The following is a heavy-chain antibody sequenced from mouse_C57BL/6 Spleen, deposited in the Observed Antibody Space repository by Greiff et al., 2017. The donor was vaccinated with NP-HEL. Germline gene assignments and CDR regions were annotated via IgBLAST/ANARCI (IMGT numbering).Heavy chain of an antibody. D-gene: IGHD2-4*01. CDR1: GYTFTSYW. J-gene: IGHJ3*01. Sequence: QVQLQQPGAELVRPGTSVKLSCKASGYTFTSYWMHWVKQRPGQGLEWIGVIDPSDSYTNYNQKFKGKATLTVDTSSSTAYMQLSSLTSEDSAVYYGARETLTYDSWFADWGQGTLVTVSA. CDR3: ARETLTYDSWFAD. V-gene: IGHV1-59*01. CDR2: IDPSDSYT.